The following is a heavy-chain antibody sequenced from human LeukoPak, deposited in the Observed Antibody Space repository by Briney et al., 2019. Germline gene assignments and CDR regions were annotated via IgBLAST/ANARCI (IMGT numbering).Heavy chain of an antibody. D-gene: IGHD3-22*01. V-gene: IGHV3-23*01. CDR2: IRGGGGST. CDR3: ANTYYDSSGYYPGYFDY. Sequence: GGSLRLSCAASGFTFSSYAMSWVRQAPGKGLEWVSAIRGGGGSTYYADSVKGRFTISRDNSKKTLYLQMNSLRAEETAVYYCANTYYDSSGYYPGYFDYWGQGTLVTVSS. CDR1: GFTFSSYA. J-gene: IGHJ4*02.